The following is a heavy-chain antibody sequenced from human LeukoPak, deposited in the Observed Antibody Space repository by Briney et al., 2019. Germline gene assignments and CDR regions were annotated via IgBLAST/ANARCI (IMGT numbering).Heavy chain of an antibody. CDR1: GFTFSSYG. V-gene: IGHV3-33*01. J-gene: IGHJ5*02. CDR3: AREKRRGYSSSWTPPFRNNWFDP. Sequence: GGTLRLSCAVSGFTFSSYGMHWVRHAPTKGLEWVAVIWYDGSNKHYADSVEGRFSISRDNSKNTLYLQMNTLRAEGTAVYYCAREKRRGYSSSWTPPFRNNWFDPWGQGTLVTASS. D-gene: IGHD6-13*01. CDR2: IWYDGSNK.